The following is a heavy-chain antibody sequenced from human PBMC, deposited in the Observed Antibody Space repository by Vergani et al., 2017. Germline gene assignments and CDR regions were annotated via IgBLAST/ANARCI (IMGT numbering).Heavy chain of an antibody. J-gene: IGHJ6*02. V-gene: IGHV3-23*01. D-gene: IGHD6-13*01. CDR2: ISGSGGST. Sequence: EVQLLESGGGLVQPGGSLRLSCAASGFTFSSYAMSWVRQAPGKGLEWVSAISGSGGSTYYADSVKGRFTISRDNYKNTLYLQMNSLRAEDTAVYYCAREVPFQPENIAAAGTFFGGNYYYYGMDVWGQGTTVTVSS. CDR1: GFTFSSYA. CDR3: AREVPFQPENIAAAGTFFGGNYYYYGMDV.